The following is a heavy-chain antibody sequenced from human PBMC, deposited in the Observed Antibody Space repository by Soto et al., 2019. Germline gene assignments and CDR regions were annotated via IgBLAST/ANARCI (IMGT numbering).Heavy chain of an antibody. CDR3: AKDPGSGSYPLYYFDY. J-gene: IGHJ4*02. CDR2: XXXXXXXI. Sequence: GGSLRLSCAASGFTFSSYPMSWVRQSPGKGLEWVSAXXXXXXXIYYADSVKGRFTISRDNSKNTLYLQLNSLRADDTAVYYCAKDPGSGSYPLYYFDYWGQGTLVTVSS. V-gene: IGHV3-23*01. D-gene: IGHD1-26*01. CDR1: GFTFSSYP.